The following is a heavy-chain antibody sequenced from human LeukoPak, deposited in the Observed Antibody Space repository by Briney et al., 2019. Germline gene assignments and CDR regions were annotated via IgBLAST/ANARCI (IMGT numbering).Heavy chain of an antibody. Sequence: GGSLRLSCAASGFTFSNYAMTWVRQAPGKGLEWVSRISDVGGSTYYADSVKGRFTISRDNSKNTLYLQMNTLRAEDTAVYYCAKGLGTSDWSLSTFDYWGQGTLVTVST. CDR2: ISDVGGST. J-gene: IGHJ4*02. CDR3: AKGLGTSDWSLSTFDY. V-gene: IGHV3-23*01. CDR1: GFTFSNYA. D-gene: IGHD6-19*01.